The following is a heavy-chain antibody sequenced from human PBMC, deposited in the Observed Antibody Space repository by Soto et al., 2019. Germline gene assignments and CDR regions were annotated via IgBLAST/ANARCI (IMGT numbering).Heavy chain of an antibody. V-gene: IGHV3-53*02. J-gene: IGHJ3*01. D-gene: IGHD1-26*01. CDR2: IYSGGST. CDR1: GFTVSSNY. CDR3: ARGVGEEAFDL. Sequence: EVQLVETGGGLIQPGGSLRLSCAASGFTVSSNYMSWVRQAPGKGLEWVSVIYSGGSTYYTDSLKGRFTISRDNSKNALYLKMNSLRAEGTAVYYCARGVGEEAFDLWGQGTMVTVSS.